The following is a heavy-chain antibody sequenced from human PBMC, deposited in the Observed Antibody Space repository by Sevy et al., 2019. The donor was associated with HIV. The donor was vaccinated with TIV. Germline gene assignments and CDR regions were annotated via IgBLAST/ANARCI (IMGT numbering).Heavy chain of an antibody. Sequence: SQTLSLTCAISGDSVSSGSATWNWIRQSPSRGLEWLGRTYYRSKWYYDYAVSVKSRITINPDTSKNQFSLQLNSVTPEDTAVYYCAKSPSSSQPGPFDHWGQGSLVTVSS. CDR3: AKSPSSSQPGPFDH. CDR2: TYYRSKWYY. D-gene: IGHD2-2*01. J-gene: IGHJ4*02. CDR1: GDSVSSGSAT. V-gene: IGHV6-1*01.